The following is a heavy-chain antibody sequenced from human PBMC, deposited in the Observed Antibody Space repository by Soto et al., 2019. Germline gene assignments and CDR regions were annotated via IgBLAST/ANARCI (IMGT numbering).Heavy chain of an antibody. Sequence: GGSLRLSCAASGFTFSSYAMSWVRQAPGKGLEWVSAISGSGGSTYYADSVKGRLTISRDNSKNTLYLQMNSLRAEDTAVYYCAKDDSSGYSPKAFDIWGQGTMVTVSS. CDR3: AKDDSSGYSPKAFDI. D-gene: IGHD3-22*01. V-gene: IGHV3-23*01. CDR1: GFTFSSYA. J-gene: IGHJ3*02. CDR2: ISGSGGST.